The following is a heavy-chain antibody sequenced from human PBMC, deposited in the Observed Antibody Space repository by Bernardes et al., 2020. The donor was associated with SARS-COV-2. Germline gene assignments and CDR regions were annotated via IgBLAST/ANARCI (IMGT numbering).Heavy chain of an antibody. Sequence: ETLSLTCTVSGGSISPYYWNWIRQPPGKGLEWIGYIYHTGSTHYNPSLESRVTISLDKSKNQFSLNMISMTAADTAVYYCARRRISERPVAEGNWLDPWGQGTLVTVSS. J-gene: IGHJ5*02. CDR2: IYHTGST. D-gene: IGHD6-19*01. V-gene: IGHV4-59*08. CDR1: GGSISPYY. CDR3: ARRRISERPVAEGNWLDP.